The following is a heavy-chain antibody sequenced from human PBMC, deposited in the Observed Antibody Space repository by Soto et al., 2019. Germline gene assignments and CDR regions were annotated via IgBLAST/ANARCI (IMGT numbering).Heavy chain of an antibody. CDR1: GFTFGSYS. CDR2: ILSSSGVI. Sequence: GGSLRLSCAASGFTFGSYSMNWVRQAPGKGLEWVSFILSSSGVIYYADSVKGRFTISRDNAKNSLYLQMNSLRAEDTAVYYCARDLRSFLVATAMTYFMDFCGKGSTVT. V-gene: IGHV3-48*01. J-gene: IGHJ6*03. CDR3: ARDLRSFLVATAMTYFMDF. D-gene: IGHD2-21*02.